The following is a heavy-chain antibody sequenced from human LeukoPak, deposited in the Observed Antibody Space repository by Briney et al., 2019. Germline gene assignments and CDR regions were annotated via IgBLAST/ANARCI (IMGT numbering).Heavy chain of an antibody. V-gene: IGHV3-23*01. CDR3: AKVGVSGPHFDY. Sequence: PGGSLRLSCAASGFTFSSYAMSWVRQAPGKGLEWVSAISGSGGSTYYADSVKGRFTISRDNSKNTLYLQMNSLRAEGTAVYYCAKVGVSGPHFDYWGQGTLVTVSS. D-gene: IGHD2-21*01. CDR1: GFTFSSYA. CDR2: ISGSGGST. J-gene: IGHJ4*02.